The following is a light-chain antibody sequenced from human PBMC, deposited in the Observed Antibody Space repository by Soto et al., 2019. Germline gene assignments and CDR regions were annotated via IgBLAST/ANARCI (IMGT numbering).Light chain of an antibody. J-gene: IGLJ1*01. CDR2: EVS. CDR3: SSHAGSKRV. Sequence: QSALTQPPSASGSPGQSVTISCTGTSSDVGGYNYVSWYQQHPGKAPKLMIYEVSKRPSGVPDRFSGSKSGNTASLTVSGLQAEDEADYYCSSHAGSKRVFGTGTKLPS. CDR1: SSDVGGYNY. V-gene: IGLV2-8*01.